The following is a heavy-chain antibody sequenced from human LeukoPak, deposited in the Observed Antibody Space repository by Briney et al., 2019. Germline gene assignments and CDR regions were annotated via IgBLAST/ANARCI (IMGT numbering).Heavy chain of an antibody. J-gene: IGHJ4*02. CDR3: AKERTSEGYFDY. Sequence: GGSLRLSCAASRFTFSTYAMSWVHQATGKWREGVSALSGSGGSSYYAASVRGRFTISRDNSKNTLYLQMNSLRVEDTAVYYCAKERTSEGYFDYWGQGTLVTVSS. CDR1: RFTFSTYA. D-gene: IGHD1-1*01. V-gene: IGHV3-23*01. CDR2: LSGSGGSS.